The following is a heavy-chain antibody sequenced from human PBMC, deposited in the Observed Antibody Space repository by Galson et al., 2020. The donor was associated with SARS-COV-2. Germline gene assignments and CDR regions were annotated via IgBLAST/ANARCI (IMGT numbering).Heavy chain of an antibody. CDR1: GGSFYAYY. CDR2: IDHGGST. D-gene: IGHD4-17*01. CDR3: ARRYYGGNTPLVY. J-gene: IGHJ4*02. Sequence: SETLSLTCVVYGGSFYAYYWTWLRQPPGKGLEWIGEIDHGGSTNYNPFLKSRVTISVDTSKNQFSLKLSSVTAADTAVYYCARRYYGGNTPLVYWGQGALVTVSS. V-gene: IGHV4-34*01.